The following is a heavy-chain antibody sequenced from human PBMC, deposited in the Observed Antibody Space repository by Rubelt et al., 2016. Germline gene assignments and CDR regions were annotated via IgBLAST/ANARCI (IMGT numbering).Heavy chain of an antibody. V-gene: IGHV3-30*04. Sequence: QVQLVESGGGVVQPGRSLRLSCAASGFTFSTFAIHWVRQAPGKGLEWVAFMSGDGNNEYYADSVKGRFTISRENSKNTLYLHMNSLRTEDTAIYYCSRPNTSAPPDKKFVYWGQGTVVTVSS. CDR3: SRPNTSAPPDKKFVY. CDR2: MSGDGNNE. J-gene: IGHJ4*02. CDR1: GFTFSTFA. D-gene: IGHD2-8*01.